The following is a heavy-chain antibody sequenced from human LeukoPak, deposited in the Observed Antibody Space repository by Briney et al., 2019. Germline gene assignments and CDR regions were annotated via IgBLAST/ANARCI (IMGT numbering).Heavy chain of an antibody. Sequence: GGSLRLSCAASGFTFDDYAMHWVRQAPGKGLEWVSGISWNSGSIGYADSVKGRFTISRDNSKNTLYLQMNSLRAEDTAVYYCAKGLTTVTNGDWGQGTLVTVSS. CDR3: AKGLTTVTNGD. J-gene: IGHJ4*02. CDR2: ISWNSGSI. CDR1: GFTFDDYA. V-gene: IGHV3-9*01. D-gene: IGHD4-17*01.